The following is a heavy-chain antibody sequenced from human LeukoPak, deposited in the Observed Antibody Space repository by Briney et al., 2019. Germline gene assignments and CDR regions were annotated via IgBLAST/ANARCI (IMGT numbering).Heavy chain of an antibody. Sequence: GGSLRLSCAASGFTFSSYWMSWVRQAPGKGLEWVANIKQDGSEKYYVDSVKGRFAISRDNAKNSLYLQMNSLRAEDTAVYYCARRKIVGSSGWYGGYWFDPWGQGTLVTVSS. CDR2: IKQDGSEK. CDR3: ARRKIVGSSGWYGGYWFDP. D-gene: IGHD6-19*01. CDR1: GFTFSSYW. V-gene: IGHV3-7*01. J-gene: IGHJ5*02.